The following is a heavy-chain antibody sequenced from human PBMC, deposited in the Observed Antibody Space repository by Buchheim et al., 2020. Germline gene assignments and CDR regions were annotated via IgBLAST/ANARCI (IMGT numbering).Heavy chain of an antibody. D-gene: IGHD4-11*01. CDR1: GFTLSSYG. V-gene: IGHV3-30*03. CDR2: ISYDGSKK. CDR3: ARDRLQFDY. Sequence: QVQLVESGGGVVQPGRSLRLSCAASGFTLSSYGMHWVRQAPGKGLEWVAVISYDGSKKYYADSVKGRFTISRDNSKNTVYLQMNSLRAEDTAVYYCARDRLQFDYWGQGTL. J-gene: IGHJ4*02.